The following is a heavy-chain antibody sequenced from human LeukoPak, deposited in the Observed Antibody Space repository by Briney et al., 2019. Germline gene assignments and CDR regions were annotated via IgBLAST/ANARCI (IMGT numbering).Heavy chain of an antibody. V-gene: IGHV4-30-2*01. Sequence: SETLSLTCAVSGGSISSGGYSWSWIRQPPGKGLEWIGYIYHNGNTYYSPSLKSRVTVSVDRSKNQLSLKLSSVTAADTAMYYCASGGYSYGFDYWGQGTLVTVSS. CDR1: GGSISSGGYS. D-gene: IGHD5-18*01. J-gene: IGHJ4*02. CDR3: ASGGYSYGFDY. CDR2: IYHNGNT.